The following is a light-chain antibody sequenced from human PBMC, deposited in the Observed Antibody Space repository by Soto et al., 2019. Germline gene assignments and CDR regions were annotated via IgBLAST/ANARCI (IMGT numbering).Light chain of an antibody. J-gene: IGKJ1*01. CDR1: QSLGSSDGDTY. V-gene: IGKV2-30*01. CDR2: KVS. CDR3: MQGTYWPPWT. Sequence: DVVLTQSPLSLPVTLGQPASISCRSSQSLGSSDGDTYLNWFQQRPGRSPRRLIYKVSKRDAGVPDRFSGSGSGTDFTLKISRVEAEDAGVYYCMQGTYWPPWTFGQGTKVEIK.